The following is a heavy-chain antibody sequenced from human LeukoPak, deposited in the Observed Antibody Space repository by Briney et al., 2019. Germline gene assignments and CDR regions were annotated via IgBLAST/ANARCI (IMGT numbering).Heavy chain of an antibody. J-gene: IGHJ4*02. CDR1: GFTFDDYA. CDR2: ISWNSGSI. V-gene: IGHV3-9*03. Sequence: GRSLRLSCTASGFTFDDYAMHWVRQAPGKGLEWVSGISWNSGSIGYADSVKGRFTISRDNAKNSLYLQMNSLRAEDMALYYCAKADYGDYYFDYWGQGTLVTVSS. D-gene: IGHD4-17*01. CDR3: AKADYGDYYFDY.